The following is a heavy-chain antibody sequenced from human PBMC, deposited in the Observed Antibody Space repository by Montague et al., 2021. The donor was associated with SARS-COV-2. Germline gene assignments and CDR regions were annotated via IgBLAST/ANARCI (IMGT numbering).Heavy chain of an antibody. CDR3: ARVSKTRTRYGSGSYRGFDAFDV. J-gene: IGHJ3*01. CDR1: GGSINTYY. CDR2: IYYSGST. Sequence: SETLSLTCTVSGGSINTYYWSWIRQLPGKGLEWIGYIYYSGSTNYNPSLKSRVTISVDTSKNQFSLKLTSVTAADTAVYYCARVSKTRTRYGSGSYRGFDAFDVWGQGTMVTVSS. V-gene: IGHV4-59*08. D-gene: IGHD3-10*01.